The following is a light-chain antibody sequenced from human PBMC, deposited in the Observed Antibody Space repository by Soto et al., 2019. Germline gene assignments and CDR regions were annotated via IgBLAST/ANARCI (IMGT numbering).Light chain of an antibody. J-gene: IGKJ1*01. V-gene: IGKV3-11*01. CDR2: YMS. CDR1: QYVGTR. Sequence: EIVLTQSPATLSSSQGETATLSCTASQYVGTRLAWYQHKPGQAPRLLIYYMSKRATGIPARFSGSGSGTDFTLTISYLAPEDFGVYYCHQRQSWPRTFGQGTKVDMK. CDR3: HQRQSWPRT.